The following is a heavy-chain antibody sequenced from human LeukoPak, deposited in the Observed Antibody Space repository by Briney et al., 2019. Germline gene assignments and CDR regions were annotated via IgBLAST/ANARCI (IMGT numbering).Heavy chain of an antibody. CDR2: MNPNSGNT. V-gene: IGHV1-8*02. CDR3: AREGDYGDADAFDI. CDR1: GYTFTSYG. Sequence: ASVKVFCKASGYTFTSYGISWVRQATGQGLEWMGWMNPNSGNTGYAQKFQGRVTMTRNTSISTAYMELSSLRSEDTAVYYCAREGDYGDADAFDIWGQGTMVTVSS. D-gene: IGHD4/OR15-4a*01. J-gene: IGHJ3*02.